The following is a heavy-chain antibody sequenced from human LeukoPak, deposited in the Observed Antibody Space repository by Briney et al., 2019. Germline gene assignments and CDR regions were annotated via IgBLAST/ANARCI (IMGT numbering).Heavy chain of an antibody. Sequence: SETLSLTCTVSGGSISSSSYYWGWIRQPPGKGLEWIGSIYYSGSTFYNPSLKSRVTISVDRSKNQFSLKLSSVTAPDTAVYYCIRGTVGAPGNDYWGQGTLVTVSS. CDR3: IRGTVGAPGNDY. CDR2: IYYSGST. J-gene: IGHJ4*02. D-gene: IGHD1-26*01. CDR1: GGSISSSSYY. V-gene: IGHV4-39*01.